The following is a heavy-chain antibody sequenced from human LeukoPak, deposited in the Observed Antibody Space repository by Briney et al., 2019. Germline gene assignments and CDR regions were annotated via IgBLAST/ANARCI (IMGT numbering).Heavy chain of an antibody. D-gene: IGHD2/OR15-2a*01. CDR1: GGSISSYY. CDR2: IYYSGST. V-gene: IGHV4-59*01. J-gene: IGHJ4*02. Sequence: SETLSLTCTVSGGSISSYYWSWIQQPPGKGLEWIGYIYYSGSTNYNPSLKSRVTISVDTSKNQFSLKLSSVTAADTAVYYCAGHRPRNTVDFWGQGTLVTVSS. CDR3: AGHRPRNTVDF.